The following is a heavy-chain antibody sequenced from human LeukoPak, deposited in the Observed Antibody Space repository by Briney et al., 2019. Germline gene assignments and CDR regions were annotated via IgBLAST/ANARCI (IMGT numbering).Heavy chain of an antibody. CDR1: GFTFSSYA. Sequence: GGSLRLSCAASGFTFSSYAMTWVRQAPGKGLEWVSSISSSSSNIYYADSVKGRFTISRDNSKNTLYLQKNSLRADDTAIYYCAKSMALQWRGFFDLWGRGTHVTVSS. J-gene: IGHJ2*01. CDR2: ISSSSSNI. V-gene: IGHV3-23*01. CDR3: AKSMALQWRGFFDL. D-gene: IGHD6-19*01.